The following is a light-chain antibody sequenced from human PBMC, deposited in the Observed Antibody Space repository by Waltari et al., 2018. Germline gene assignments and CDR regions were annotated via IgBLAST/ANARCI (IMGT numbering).Light chain of an antibody. Sequence: EIVLTQSPGTLSLSPGEGATLSCRASQSVSSSSLAWYQQKPGRAPRLLIYGASSRATGIPDRFSGGGSGTDFTLTISRLEPEDFAVYYCQQYGSSPRTFGQGTKLEIK. CDR3: QQYGSSPRT. CDR1: QSVSSSS. V-gene: IGKV3-20*01. J-gene: IGKJ2*01. CDR2: GAS.